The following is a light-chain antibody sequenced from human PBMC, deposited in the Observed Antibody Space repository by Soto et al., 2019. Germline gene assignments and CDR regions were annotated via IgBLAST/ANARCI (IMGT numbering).Light chain of an antibody. CDR3: QQYGSSRGFT. V-gene: IGKV3-20*01. J-gene: IGKJ3*01. CDR2: GAS. Sequence: EIVLTQSPGNLSLSPGERATLSCRASQSVSSSYVAWYQQKPGQAPRLLIYGASGRATGIPDRFSGSGSGTDFTLTISRLEPEDFAVYYCQQYGSSRGFTFGPGTKVDIK. CDR1: QSVSSSY.